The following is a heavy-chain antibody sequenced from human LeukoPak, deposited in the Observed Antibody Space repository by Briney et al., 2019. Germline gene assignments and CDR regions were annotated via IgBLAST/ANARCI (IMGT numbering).Heavy chain of an antibody. J-gene: IGHJ4*02. D-gene: IGHD1-26*01. V-gene: IGHV3-21*01. CDR2: ISSTSTYI. CDR1: GFTFGSYS. CDR3: ARDFSSGSYYGDYYFDY. Sequence: GGSLRLSCAASGFTFGSYSMNWVRQAPGKGLVWVSSISSTSTYIYYADSLKGRFTISRDNAKNSLYLQMNSLRAEDTAVYYCARDFSSGSYYGDYYFDYWGQGTLVTVSS.